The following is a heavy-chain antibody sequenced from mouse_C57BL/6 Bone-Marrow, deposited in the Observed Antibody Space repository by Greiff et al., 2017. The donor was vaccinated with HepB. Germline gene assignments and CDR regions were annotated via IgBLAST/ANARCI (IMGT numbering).Heavy chain of an antibody. J-gene: IGHJ3*01. Sequence: EVKVEESGGGLVKPGGSLKLSCAASGFTFSSYAMSWVRQTPEKRLEWVATISDGGSYTYYPDNVKGRFTISRDNAKNNLYLQMSHLKSEDTAMYYCARDLDSYWGQGTLVTVSA. D-gene: IGHD2-13*01. V-gene: IGHV5-4*01. CDR1: GFTFSSYA. CDR2: ISDGGSYT. CDR3: ARDLDSY.